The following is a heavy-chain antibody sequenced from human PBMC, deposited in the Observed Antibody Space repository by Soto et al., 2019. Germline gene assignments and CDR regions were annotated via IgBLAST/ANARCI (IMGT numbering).Heavy chain of an antibody. V-gene: IGHV1-18*01. D-gene: IGHD3-22*01. J-gene: IGHJ4*02. CDR3: ARGGHYYDSSGYYYGNGGTFDF. CDR1: GYTFTSYG. Sequence: AASVKVSCKTAGYTFTSYGISWVRQAPGQGLEWMGWISTYNGNTNYAQKLQGRVTMTTYTSTSTAYMELRSLRSDDTAVYYCARGGHYYDSSGYYYGNGGTFDFWGQGTLVTVSS. CDR2: ISTYNGNT.